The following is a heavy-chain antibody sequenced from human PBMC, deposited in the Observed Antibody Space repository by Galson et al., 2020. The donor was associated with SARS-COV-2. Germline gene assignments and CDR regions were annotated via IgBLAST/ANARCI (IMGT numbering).Heavy chain of an antibody. CDR1: GFTFSSYG. CDR2: IWYDGSNK. D-gene: IGHD4-4*01. Sequence: GGSLRLSCAASGFTFSSYGMHWVRQAPGKGLEWVAVIWYDGSNKYYADSVKGRFTISRDNSKNTLYLQMNSLRAEDTAVYYCAKTYSNYYDPDYYYGMAVWGQGTTVTVSS. V-gene: IGHV3-33*06. J-gene: IGHJ6*02. CDR3: AKTYSNYYDPDYYYGMAV.